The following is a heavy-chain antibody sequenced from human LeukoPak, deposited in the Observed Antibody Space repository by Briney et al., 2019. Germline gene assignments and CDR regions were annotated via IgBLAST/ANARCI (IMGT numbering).Heavy chain of an antibody. CDR2: MNPNSGNT. CDR3: ASGIEMATIRFDY. V-gene: IGHV1-8*01. J-gene: IGHJ4*02. Sequence: ASVKVSCKASGYTFTSYDINWVRQATGQGLEWMGWMNPNSGNTGYAQKFQGRVTMTRNTSISTAYMELSSLRSEDTAVYYCASGIEMATIRFDYWGQGTLVTVSS. CDR1: GYTFTSYD. D-gene: IGHD5-24*01.